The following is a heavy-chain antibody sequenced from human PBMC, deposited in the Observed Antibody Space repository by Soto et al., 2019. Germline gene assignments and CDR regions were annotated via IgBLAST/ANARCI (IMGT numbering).Heavy chain of an antibody. V-gene: IGHV3-33*01. CDR2: IWYDGSNK. J-gene: IGHJ6*02. CDR1: GFTFSSYG. Sequence: QVQLVESGGGVVQPGRSLRLSCAASGFTFSSYGMHWVRQAPGKGLEWVAVIWYDGSNKYYADSVKGRFTISRDNSKNTLYLQMNSLRAEDTAVYYCARGRDPYYYGMDVGGQGTTVTVSS. CDR3: ARGRDPYYYGMDV.